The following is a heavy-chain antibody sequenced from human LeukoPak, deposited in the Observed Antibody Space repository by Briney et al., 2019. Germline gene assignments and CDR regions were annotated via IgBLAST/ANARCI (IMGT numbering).Heavy chain of an antibody. Sequence: GASVKVSCKASGYTFTSYDINWVRQATGQGLEWMGWMNPNSGNTGYAQKFQGRVTMTRSTSISTAYMELSSLRSEDTAVYYCARPSLEYSSSSSDFDYWGQGTLVTVSS. CDR2: MNPNSGNT. J-gene: IGHJ4*02. V-gene: IGHV1-8*01. CDR1: GYTFTSYD. CDR3: ARPSLEYSSSSSDFDY. D-gene: IGHD6-6*01.